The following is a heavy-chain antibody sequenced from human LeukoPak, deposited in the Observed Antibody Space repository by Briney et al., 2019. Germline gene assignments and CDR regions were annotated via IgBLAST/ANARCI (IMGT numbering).Heavy chain of an antibody. D-gene: IGHD4-23*01. V-gene: IGHV1-69*01. Sequence: GSSVKVSCKASGGTFSSYAISWVRQAPGQGLKWMGGIIPIFGTANYAQKFQGRVTITADESTSTAYMELSSLRSEDTAVYYCAGVLYGGNSANWFDPWGQGTLVTVSS. CDR2: IIPIFGTA. CDR3: AGVLYGGNSANWFDP. J-gene: IGHJ5*02. CDR1: GGTFSSYA.